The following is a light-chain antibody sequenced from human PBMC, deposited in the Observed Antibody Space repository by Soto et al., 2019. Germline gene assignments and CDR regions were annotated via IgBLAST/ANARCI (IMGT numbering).Light chain of an antibody. J-gene: IGLJ2*01. V-gene: IGLV1-40*01. CDR3: QSYDSSLSEVV. CDR1: SSNIGAGYD. CDR2: GNS. Sequence: QSVLTQPPSVSGAPGQRVTISCTGSSSNIGAGYDVHWYQQLPGTAPKLLIYGNSNRPSGVPDRFSGSKSGTSASLAITGLHAEDEADYYCQSYDSSLSEVVFGGGTQLTVL.